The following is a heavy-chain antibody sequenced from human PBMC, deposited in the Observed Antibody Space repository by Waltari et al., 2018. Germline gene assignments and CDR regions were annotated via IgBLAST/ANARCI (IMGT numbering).Heavy chain of an antibody. Sequence: QVQLVQSGAEVKKPGASVKVSCKASGYTFTAYFLHWLRQAPGQGLEWIGWINPHAYITVYAHNIRDRVTVTMDTSISTAVMEPNCLRSDDTSIYYCATSVAVTTVGCQFDPWGHGTLVTVAS. CDR3: ATSVAVTTVGCQFDP. J-gene: IGHJ5*02. V-gene: IGHV1-2*02. CDR1: GYTFTAYF. CDR2: INPHAYIT. D-gene: IGHD4-17*01.